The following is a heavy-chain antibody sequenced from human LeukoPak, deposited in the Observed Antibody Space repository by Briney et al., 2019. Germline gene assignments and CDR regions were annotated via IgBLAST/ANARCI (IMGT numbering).Heavy chain of an antibody. CDR3: ARDRGPYVAIGNNWLDP. V-gene: IGHV3-23*01. Sequence: PGGSLRLSCEASGFTFKLSAMNWVRQAPGKGLEWVSSITGFGTDTYYADSAKGRFTVSRDNSKSTLYLQMNSLRAEDTAVYYCARDRGPYVAIGNNWLDPWGQGTLVTVSS. D-gene: IGHD3-10*02. CDR2: ITGFGTDT. CDR1: GFTFKLSA. J-gene: IGHJ5*02.